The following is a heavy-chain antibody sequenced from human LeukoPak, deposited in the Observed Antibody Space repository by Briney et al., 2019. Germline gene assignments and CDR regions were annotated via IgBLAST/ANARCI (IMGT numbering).Heavy chain of an antibody. V-gene: IGHV4-39*07. CDR3: ARSGPPAGRPDAFDI. CDR2: IYYSGKT. CDR1: GGSISTSSYH. J-gene: IGHJ3*02. D-gene: IGHD2-2*01. Sequence: SETLSLTCTVSGGSISTSSYHWGWFRQPPGKALECIGTIYYSGKTYYNPSLNSRVTISIHTSKNEFSLKLSSVTAADKAVYYCARSGPPAGRPDAFDIWGQGTMATVSS.